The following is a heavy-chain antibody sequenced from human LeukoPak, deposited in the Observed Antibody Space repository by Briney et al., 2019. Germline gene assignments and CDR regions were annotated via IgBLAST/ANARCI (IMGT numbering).Heavy chain of an antibody. Sequence: SETLSLTCTVSGGSISSSSYYWGWIRQPPGKGLEWIGSIYHSGSTYYNPSLKSRVTISVDTSKNQFSLKLSSVTAADTAVYYCARVPTMTFFDYWGQGTLVTVSS. V-gene: IGHV4-39*01. CDR3: ARVPTMTFFDY. CDR2: IYHSGST. CDR1: GGSISSSSYY. J-gene: IGHJ4*02. D-gene: IGHD4-17*01.